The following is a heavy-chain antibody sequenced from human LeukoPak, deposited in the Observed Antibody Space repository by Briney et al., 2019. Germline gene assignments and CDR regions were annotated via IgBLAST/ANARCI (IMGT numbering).Heavy chain of an antibody. CDR1: SGSISNNDYY. Sequence: PSETLSLTCTVSSGSISNNDYYWGWVRQPPQKGLEWIASIFYSGSTYYNPSLKSRVTISVDTSKNQFSLKLSSVTAADTAVYYCARDRIAAAGTSVPYYFDYWGQGTLVTVSS. CDR2: IFYSGST. D-gene: IGHD6-13*01. V-gene: IGHV4-39*07. J-gene: IGHJ4*02. CDR3: ARDRIAAAGTSVPYYFDY.